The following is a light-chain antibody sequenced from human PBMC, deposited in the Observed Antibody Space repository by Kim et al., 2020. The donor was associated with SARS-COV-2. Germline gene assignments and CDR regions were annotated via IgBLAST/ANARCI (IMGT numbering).Light chain of an antibody. CDR1: SSDVGTYNH. J-gene: IGLJ1*01. CDR3: SSFTSSATYV. V-gene: IGLV2-18*02. CDR2: EVS. Sequence: GQSVTIPCTGTSSDVGTYNHVSWYQQPPGTAPKLMIYEVSDRPSGVPDRFSGSKSGNTASLTISGLQAEDEADYYCSSFTSSATYVFGTGTKVTVL.